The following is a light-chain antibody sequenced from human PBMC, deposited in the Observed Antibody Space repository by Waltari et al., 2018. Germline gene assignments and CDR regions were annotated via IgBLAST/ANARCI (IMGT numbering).Light chain of an antibody. CDR3: QVWDVSSHHGV. Sequence: SYVLTQPPSVSVAPGQTARITCGGDNVGSKSVHWYQQRPGQAPVLVVYDDRDRPSEIPERFSGANSGNTATLTISRVEAGDEADYYCQVWDVSSHHGVFGGGTKLTVL. CDR2: DDR. CDR1: NVGSKS. J-gene: IGLJ3*02. V-gene: IGLV3-21*02.